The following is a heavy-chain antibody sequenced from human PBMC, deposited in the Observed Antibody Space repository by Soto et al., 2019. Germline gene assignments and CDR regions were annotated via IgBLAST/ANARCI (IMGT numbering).Heavy chain of an antibody. CDR1: GGSISSSSYY. V-gene: IGHV4-39*07. Sequence: SETLSLTCTVSGGSISSSSYYWGWIRKPPGKGLEWIGSIYYSGSTYYNPSLKSRVTISVDTSKNQFSLKLSSVTAADTAVYYCARARDPGDAFDIWGQGTMVAVSS. CDR2: IYYSGST. J-gene: IGHJ3*02. CDR3: ARARDPGDAFDI.